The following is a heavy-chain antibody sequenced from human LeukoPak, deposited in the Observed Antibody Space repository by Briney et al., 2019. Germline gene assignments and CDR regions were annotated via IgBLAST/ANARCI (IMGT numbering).Heavy chain of an antibody. V-gene: IGHV3-7*03. J-gene: IGHJ3*02. CDR3: AKVATPNTLDALDI. D-gene: IGHD1/OR15-1a*01. Sequence: PGGSLRLSCAASGFTFSSYWMSWVRQAPGKGLEWVANIKQDGSEKYYVDSVKGRFTISRDNSKSTVHLQMDGLRVDDTAVYYCAKVATPNTLDALDIWGQGTMVTVSS. CDR2: IKQDGSEK. CDR1: GFTFSSYW.